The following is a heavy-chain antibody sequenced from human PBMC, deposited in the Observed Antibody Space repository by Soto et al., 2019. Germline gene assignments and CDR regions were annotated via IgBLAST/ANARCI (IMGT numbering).Heavy chain of an antibody. J-gene: IGHJ4*02. V-gene: IGHV4-4*02. Sequence: QVHLQESGPGLVKPSGTLSLTCAVSGDSITRSNWWSWVRQPPGKGLEWIGEIHYSGVINYNPSLKSRVTISVDKSMNQFSLGLRSVTAADTAVYYCARDVGNFYDSSPTGQFDFWGQGTLVTVSS. CDR1: GDSITRSNW. CDR3: ARDVGNFYDSSPTGQFDF. D-gene: IGHD3-22*01. CDR2: IHYSGVI.